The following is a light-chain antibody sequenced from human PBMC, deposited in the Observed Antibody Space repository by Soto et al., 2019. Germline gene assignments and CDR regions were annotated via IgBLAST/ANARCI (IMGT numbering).Light chain of an antibody. J-gene: IGKJ5*01. Sequence: DIQMTQSPSSLSASVGDRVTITCQASQDINNYVNWYQQKPGKAPKLLIFDASTLKTGVPSRFSGSGSGTDFSFTIRSLQPEDIATYYCQQSNDLVSFGQGTRLEIK. V-gene: IGKV1-33*01. CDR1: QDINNY. CDR2: DAS. CDR3: QQSNDLVS.